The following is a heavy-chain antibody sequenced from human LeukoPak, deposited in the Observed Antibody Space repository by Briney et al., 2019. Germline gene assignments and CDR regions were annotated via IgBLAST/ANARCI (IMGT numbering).Heavy chain of an antibody. J-gene: IGHJ4*02. D-gene: IGHD6-19*01. CDR1: GFTFSSYS. CDR3: ARVGIAVAIDY. CDR2: ISSSSYI. V-gene: IGHV3-21*01. Sequence: GGSLRLSCAASGFTFSSYSMNWVRQAPGKGLEWVSSISSSSYIYYADSVKGRFTISRDNAKNSLYLQMNSLRAEDTAVYYCARVGIAVAIDYWGQGTLVTVSS.